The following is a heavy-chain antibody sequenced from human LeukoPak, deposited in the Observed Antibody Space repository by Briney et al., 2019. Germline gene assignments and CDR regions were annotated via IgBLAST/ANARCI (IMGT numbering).Heavy chain of an antibody. D-gene: IGHD6-19*01. CDR1: GFTFSSYG. V-gene: IGHV3-30*18. Sequence: GGSLRLSCAASGFTFSSYGMHWVRQAPGKGLEWVAVISYDGSNKYYADSVKGRFTISRDNSKNTLYLQMNSLRAEDTAVYYCAKARGYSSGWSPYYYYGMDVRGQGTTVTVSS. CDR3: AKARGYSSGWSPYYYYGMDV. J-gene: IGHJ6*02. CDR2: ISYDGSNK.